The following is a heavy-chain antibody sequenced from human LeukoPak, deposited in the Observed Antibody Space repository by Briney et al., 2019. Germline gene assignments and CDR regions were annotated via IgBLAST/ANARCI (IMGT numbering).Heavy chain of an antibody. CDR2: INHTGSA. J-gene: IGHJ4*02. CDR3: ANQKFDY. Sequence: PSETLSLTCAVYGGSFSGYYWSWIRQPPGKGLEWVGEINHTGSANYNPSLKSRVTISVDTSKNQFSLKLSSVTAADTAVYYCANQKFDYWGQGTLVSVST. CDR1: GGSFSGYY. V-gene: IGHV4-34*01.